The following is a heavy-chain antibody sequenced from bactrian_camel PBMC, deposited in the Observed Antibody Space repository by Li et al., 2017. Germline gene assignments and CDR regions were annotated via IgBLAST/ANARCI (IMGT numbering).Heavy chain of an antibody. CDR2: IASDGRT. J-gene: IGHJ4*01. CDR3: AADAYPDTTDCTSVAGLTFAVFGY. CDR1: GYTRSSYC. D-gene: IGHD6*01. Sequence: VQLVESGGGLVQPGGSLRLSCAASGYTRSSYCMGWFRQAPGKEREGVAHIASDGRTTYADSVKGRFTISRDNAKNSVYLQMNSLEPEDTAVYYCAADAYPDTTDCTSVAGLTFAVFGYWGQGTQVTVS. V-gene: IGHV3S53*01.